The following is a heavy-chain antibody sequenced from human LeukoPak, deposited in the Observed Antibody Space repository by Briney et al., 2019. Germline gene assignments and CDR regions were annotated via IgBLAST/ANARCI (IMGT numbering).Heavy chain of an antibody. CDR3: ASSTQSSGYYRLDY. CDR1: GGTFSSYA. V-gene: IGHV1-69*13. D-gene: IGHD3-22*01. J-gene: IGHJ4*02. Sequence: SVKVSCKASGGTFSSYAISWVLQAPGQGLEWMGGIIPIFGTANYAQKFQGRVTITADESTSTAYMELSSLRSEDTAVYYCASSTQSSGYYRLDYWGQGTLVTVSS. CDR2: IIPIFGTA.